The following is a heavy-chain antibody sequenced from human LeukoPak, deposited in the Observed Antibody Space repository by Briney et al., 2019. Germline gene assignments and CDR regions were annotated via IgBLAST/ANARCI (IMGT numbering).Heavy chain of an antibody. V-gene: IGHV4-59*01. CDR1: SGSITTDY. J-gene: IGHJ4*02. CDR3: ARVDPDSSSTLEVFDY. Sequence: PSETLSLTCIVSSGSITTDYWSWIRQPPGKGLEWIGYVYYSGSTNYNPSLKSRVTISVDTSKNQFSLKLSSVTAADTAVYYCARVDPDSSSTLEVFDYWGQGTLVTVSS. D-gene: IGHD6-6*01. CDR2: VYYSGST.